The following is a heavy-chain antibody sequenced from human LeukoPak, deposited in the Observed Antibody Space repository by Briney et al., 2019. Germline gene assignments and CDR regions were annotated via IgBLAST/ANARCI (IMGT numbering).Heavy chain of an antibody. Sequence: PSETLSLTCTVSGYSISSGYYWGWIRQPPGKGLEWIGSIYHSGSTYYNPSLKSRVTISVDTSKNQFSLKLSSVTAADTAVYYCARGRLAARGEYFDYWGQGTLVTVSS. V-gene: IGHV4-38-2*02. CDR2: IYHSGST. CDR3: ARGRLAARGEYFDY. CDR1: GYSISSGYY. D-gene: IGHD2-15*01. J-gene: IGHJ4*02.